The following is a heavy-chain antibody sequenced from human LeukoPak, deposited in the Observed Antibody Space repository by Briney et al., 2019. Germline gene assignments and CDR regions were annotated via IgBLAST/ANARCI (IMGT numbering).Heavy chain of an antibody. Sequence: GGSLGLSCAASGFTFSSYWMHWVRQAPGKGLVWVSRINSDGSSTSYADSVKGRFTISRDNAKNTLYLQMNSLRAEDTAVYYCARSLCGGDCYDDAFDIWGQGTMVTVSS. CDR2: INSDGSST. V-gene: IGHV3-74*01. CDR3: ARSLCGGDCYDDAFDI. CDR1: GFTFSSYW. D-gene: IGHD2-21*02. J-gene: IGHJ3*02.